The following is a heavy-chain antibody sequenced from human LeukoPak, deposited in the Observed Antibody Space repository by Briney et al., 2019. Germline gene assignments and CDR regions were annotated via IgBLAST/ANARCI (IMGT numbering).Heavy chain of an antibody. CDR3: ARLFTGEPDY. CDR2: IDPSDSYT. V-gene: IGHV5-10-1*01. J-gene: IGHJ4*02. D-gene: IGHD7-27*01. CDR1: GYSFTSNW. Sequence: GESLRISCKGAGYSFTSNWIIWVRQMPGKGLGWMGRIDPSDSYTNINPSFQGHVTFSADRSISTAYLQWSSLKASDTAMYYCARLFTGEPDYWGQGALVTVSS.